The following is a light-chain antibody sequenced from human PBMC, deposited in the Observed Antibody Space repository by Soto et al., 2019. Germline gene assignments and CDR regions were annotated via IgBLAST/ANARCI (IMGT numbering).Light chain of an antibody. CDR3: QSYDSSLSALV. V-gene: IGLV1-40*01. Sequence: QSVLTQPPSVSGAPGQGVTISCAGTSSNIGAGYDVHWYQQVPGTAPKLLIYTNSIRPSGVPDRFSGSKSGTSASLAITGLQAADEADYYCQSYDSSLSALVFGGGTKLTVL. CDR2: TNS. J-gene: IGLJ3*02. CDR1: SSNIGAGYD.